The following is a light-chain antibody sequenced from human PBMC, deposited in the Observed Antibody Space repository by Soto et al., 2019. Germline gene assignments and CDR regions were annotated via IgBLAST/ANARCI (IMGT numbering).Light chain of an antibody. V-gene: IGKV3-20*01. J-gene: IGKJ1*01. Sequence: EIVLTQSPGTRSFSPGERVTLSCRASQRISSSFLGWYQQRPGQAPKLLIHGTSNRDSGVPDRFSGSGSGTDFTLKISRVEAEDVGVYYCMQFTHWPWPFGQGTKAAIK. CDR2: GTS. CDR3: MQFTHWPWP. CDR1: QRISSSF.